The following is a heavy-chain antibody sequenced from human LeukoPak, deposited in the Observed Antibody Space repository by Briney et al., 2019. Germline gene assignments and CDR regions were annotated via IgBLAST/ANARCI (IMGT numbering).Heavy chain of an antibody. V-gene: IGHV4-59*01. CDR1: GGSISSYY. D-gene: IGHD5-12*01. CDR3: ARAGGGYDLRSAVNWFDP. J-gene: IGHJ5*02. CDR2: IYYSGST. Sequence: PSETLSLTCTVSGGSISSYYWGWIRQPPGRGLEWIGYIYYSGSTNYNPSLKSRVTISVDTSKNQFSLKLSSVTAADTAVYYCARAGGGYDLRSAVNWFDPWGQGTLVTVSS.